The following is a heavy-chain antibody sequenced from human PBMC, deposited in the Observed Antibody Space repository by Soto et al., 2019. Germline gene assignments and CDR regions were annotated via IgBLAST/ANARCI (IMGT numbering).Heavy chain of an antibody. CDR3: VLNGYYSDLGPLRFDP. Sequence: SETLSLTCAVSGGSITNSNWWTWVRQPPGKGLEWIGEIYHSGITNYNPSLKSRATISVDKSKNQFSLKLTSVTVADTAVYYCVLNGYYSDLGPLRFDPWGQGTLVTLS. V-gene: IGHV4-4*02. J-gene: IGHJ5*01. CDR1: GGSITNSNW. CDR2: IYHSGIT. D-gene: IGHD3-10*01.